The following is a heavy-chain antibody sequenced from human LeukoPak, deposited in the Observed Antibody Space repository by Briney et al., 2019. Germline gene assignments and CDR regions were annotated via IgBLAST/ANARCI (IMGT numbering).Heavy chain of an antibody. J-gene: IGHJ4*02. V-gene: IGHV3-23*01. D-gene: IGHD5-12*01. CDR3: ARGGYEKHDY. CDR2: IGGSGAST. Sequence: PGGSLRLSCAASGFTFSSYAMSWVRQPPGKRLEWVSAIGGSGASTYYADSLKGRFTISSDNSKNTLYLQMDSLRAEDTAVYYCARGGYEKHDYWGQGTLVTVSS. CDR1: GFTFSSYA.